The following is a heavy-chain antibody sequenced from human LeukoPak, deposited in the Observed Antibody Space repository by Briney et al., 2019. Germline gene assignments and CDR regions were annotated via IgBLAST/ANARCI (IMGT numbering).Heavy chain of an antibody. CDR1: GYTFTGYY. J-gene: IGHJ4*02. CDR2: INPNSGGT. D-gene: IGHD5-18*01. Sequence: ASVKVSCKASGYTFTGYYMHWLRQAPGQGLEWMGWINPNSGGTNYAKKFQGRVTMTRDTSISTAYMELSRLRSDDTAVYYCARPEYTYGPFDYWGQGTLVTVSS. V-gene: IGHV1-2*02. CDR3: ARPEYTYGPFDY.